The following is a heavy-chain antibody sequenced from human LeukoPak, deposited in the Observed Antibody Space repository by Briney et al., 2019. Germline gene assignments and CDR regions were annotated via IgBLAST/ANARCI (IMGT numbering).Heavy chain of an antibody. CDR3: AKGSFVDFWSGYSRYYYMDV. J-gene: IGHJ6*03. CDR2: ISSSSSYI. CDR1: GFTFSSYS. D-gene: IGHD3-3*01. V-gene: IGHV3-21*04. Sequence: GGSLRLSCVASGFTFSSYSMNWVRQAPGKGLEWVSSISSSSSYISYADSVKGRFTISRDNAKNSLYLQMNSLRAEDTAVYYCAKGSFVDFWSGYSRYYYMDVWGKGTTVTVSS.